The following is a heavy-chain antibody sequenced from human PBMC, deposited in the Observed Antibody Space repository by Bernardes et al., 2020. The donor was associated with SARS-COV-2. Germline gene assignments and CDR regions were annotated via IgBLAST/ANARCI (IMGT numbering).Heavy chain of an antibody. CDR2: INNSGVAT. V-gene: IGHV3-23*01. CDR3: IPTPLGVPY. D-gene: IGHD1-1*01. CDR1: GVSFSTSA. J-gene: IGHJ4*02. Sequence: GGSLRLSCTTSGVSFSTSAMSWVRQAPGQGLEWVSLINNSGVATLYADSVKGRFAISRDNSRNTLYLQMHGLRAEDTARYYCIPTPLGVPYWGQGALVTVSS.